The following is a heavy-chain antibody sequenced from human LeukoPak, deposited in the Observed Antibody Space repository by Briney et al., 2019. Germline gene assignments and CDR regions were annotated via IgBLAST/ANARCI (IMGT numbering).Heavy chain of an antibody. CDR3: ARGHHYYDSSAYYY. J-gene: IGHJ4*02. V-gene: IGHV3-74*01. CDR1: GFTFISYW. Sequence: GGSLRLSCAASGFTFISYWMHWVRQAPGKGLVWVSRINNDGSTTSYAASVKGRFTISRDTAKNTLYLQMNSLRAEDTAVYYCARGHHYYDSSAYYYWGQGTLVTVSS. D-gene: IGHD3-22*01. CDR2: INNDGSTT.